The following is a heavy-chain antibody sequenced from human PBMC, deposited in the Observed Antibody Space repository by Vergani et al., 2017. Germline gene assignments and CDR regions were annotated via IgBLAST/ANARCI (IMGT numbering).Heavy chain of an antibody. V-gene: IGHV1-69*01. J-gene: IGHJ4*02. CDR2: IIPIFGTA. CDR1: GGTFSSYA. Sequence: QVQLVQSGAEVKKPGSSVKVSCKASGGTFSSYAISWVRQAPGQGLEWMGGIIPIFGTANYAQKFQGRVTITADESTSTAYMELSSLRSEDTAVYYCARSVLYDYVWGSYEERGIYYFDYWGQGTLVTVSS. D-gene: IGHD3-16*01. CDR3: ARSVLYDYVWGSYEERGIYYFDY.